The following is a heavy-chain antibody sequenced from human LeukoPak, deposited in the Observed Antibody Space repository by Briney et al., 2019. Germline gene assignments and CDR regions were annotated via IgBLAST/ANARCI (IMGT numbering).Heavy chain of an antibody. D-gene: IGHD6-13*01. J-gene: IGHJ4*02. CDR2: IYYSGST. CDR1: GGSFSGYY. V-gene: IGHV4-34*01. Sequence: SETLSLTCAVYGGSFSGYYWSWIRQPPGKGLEWIGSIYYSGSTYYNPSLKSRVTISVDTSKNQFSLKLSSVTAADTAVYYCARVTRAAAGFDYWGQGTLVTVSS. CDR3: ARVTRAAAGFDY.